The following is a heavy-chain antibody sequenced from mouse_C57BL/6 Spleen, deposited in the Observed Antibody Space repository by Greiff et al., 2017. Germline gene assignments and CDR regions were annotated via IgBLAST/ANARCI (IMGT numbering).Heavy chain of an antibody. Sequence: QVQLQQPGAELVKPGASVKMSCKASGYTFTSYWITWVKQRPGQGLEWIGDIYPGSGSTNYNEKFKSKATLTVDTSSSTAYMQLSSLTSEDSAVYYCARKGDYYGSRWFAYWGQGTLVTVSA. CDR1: GYTFTSYW. J-gene: IGHJ3*01. CDR2: IYPGSGST. D-gene: IGHD1-1*01. V-gene: IGHV1-55*01. CDR3: ARKGDYYGSRWFAY.